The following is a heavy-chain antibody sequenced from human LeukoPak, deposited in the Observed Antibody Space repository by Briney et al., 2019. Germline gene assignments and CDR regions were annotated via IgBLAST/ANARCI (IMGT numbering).Heavy chain of an antibody. Sequence: SVKVSCKASGGTFSSYAISWVRQAPGQGLEWMGRIIPIFGIANYAQKFQGRVTITADKSTSTAYMKLSSLRSEDTAVYYCARDQSPRKGYYDSSGYRYWGQGTLVTVSS. D-gene: IGHD3-22*01. V-gene: IGHV1-69*04. CDR3: ARDQSPRKGYYDSSGYRY. CDR1: GGTFSSYA. CDR2: IIPIFGIA. J-gene: IGHJ4*02.